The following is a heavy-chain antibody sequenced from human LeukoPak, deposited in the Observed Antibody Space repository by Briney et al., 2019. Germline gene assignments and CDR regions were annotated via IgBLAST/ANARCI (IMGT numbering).Heavy chain of an antibody. D-gene: IGHD7-27*01. CDR3: ARGELGSWVVAFDI. Sequence: ASVKVSCKASGYTFTGYYMHWVRQAPGQGLEWMGWINPNSGGTNYAQKLQGRVTMTTDTSTSTAYMELRSLRSDDTAVYYCARGELGSWVVAFDIWGQGTMVTVSS. CDR2: INPNSGGT. V-gene: IGHV1-2*02. J-gene: IGHJ3*02. CDR1: GYTFTGYY.